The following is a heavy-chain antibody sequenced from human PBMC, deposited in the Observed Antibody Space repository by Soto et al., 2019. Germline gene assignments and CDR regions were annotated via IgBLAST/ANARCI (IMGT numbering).Heavy chain of an antibody. D-gene: IGHD5-12*01. CDR1: GFTFSSYA. V-gene: IGHV3-23*01. Sequence: GGSLRLSCAASGFTFSSYAMSWVRQAPGKGLEWVSAISGSGGSTYYADSVKGRFTISRDNSKNTLYLQMNSLRAEDSAVNYCAKDAYSGYDSDGFDYWGQGTLVTVSS. CDR2: ISGSGGST. CDR3: AKDAYSGYDSDGFDY. J-gene: IGHJ4*02.